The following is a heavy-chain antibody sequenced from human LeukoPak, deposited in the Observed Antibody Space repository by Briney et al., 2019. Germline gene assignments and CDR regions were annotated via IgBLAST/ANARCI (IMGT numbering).Heavy chain of an antibody. CDR2: INHSGST. V-gene: IGHV4-34*01. Sequence: SETLSLTCAVYGGSFSGYYWSWIRQPPGKGLEWIGEINHSGSTNYNPSLKSRVTISVDTSKNQFSLKLSSVTAADTAVYYCARERNYYDSSFDYWGQGTLVTASS. D-gene: IGHD3-22*01. CDR1: GGSFSGYY. J-gene: IGHJ4*02. CDR3: ARERNYYDSSFDY.